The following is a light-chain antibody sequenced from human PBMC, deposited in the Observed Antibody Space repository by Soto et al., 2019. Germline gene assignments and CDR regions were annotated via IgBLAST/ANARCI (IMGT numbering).Light chain of an antibody. CDR2: EVS. V-gene: IGLV2-8*01. CDR3: SSYAGSNNLV. CDR1: SSDVGGYNY. Sequence: QSVLTQPPSASGSPGQSVTISCTGTSSDVGGYNYVSWYQQHPGKAPKLMIYEVSKRPSGVPDRFSGSKSGNTASLTVSGLQAEDEDDYYCSSYAGSNNLVFGGGTKLTV. J-gene: IGLJ2*01.